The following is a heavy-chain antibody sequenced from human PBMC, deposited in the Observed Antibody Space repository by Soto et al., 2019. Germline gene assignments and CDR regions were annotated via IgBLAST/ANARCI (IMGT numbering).Heavy chain of an antibody. V-gene: IGHV4-30-4*01. D-gene: IGHD3-10*01. CDR2: IYYSGST. CDR1: GGSISSGDYY. CDR3: AVDITMVRGVINKLGY. Sequence: SETLSLTCTVSGGSISSGDYYWSWIRQPPGKGLEWIGYIYYSGSTYYNPSLKSRVTISVDTSKNQFSLKLSSVTAADTAVYYCAVDITMVRGVINKLGYWGQGTLVTVSS. J-gene: IGHJ4*02.